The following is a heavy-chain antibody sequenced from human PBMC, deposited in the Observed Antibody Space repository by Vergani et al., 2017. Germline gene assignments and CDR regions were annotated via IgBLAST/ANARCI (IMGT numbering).Heavy chain of an antibody. Sequence: QLHLQESGPGLVKPSETLCLTCTVSGGSITSSSYYWGWIRQPPGKGLEWIGNIYHSGGAYYNPSLKGRVTISVDTSKNQFSLEVTSVTAADTAIYFCARTGSFILRYFHWALWGQGTLVTVSS. CDR3: ARTGSFILRYFHWAL. D-gene: IGHD3-9*01. CDR2: IYHSGGA. V-gene: IGHV4-39*01. J-gene: IGHJ4*02. CDR1: GGSITSSSYY.